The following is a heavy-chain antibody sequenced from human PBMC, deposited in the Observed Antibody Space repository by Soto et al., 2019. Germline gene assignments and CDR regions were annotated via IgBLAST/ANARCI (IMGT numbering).Heavy chain of an antibody. D-gene: IGHD2-21*02. J-gene: IGHJ4*01. Sequence: PSETLSLTCSVSGDSITNSIYYWGWIRQSPVKGLVWIGSFIYGGPTYYSLSLESRVSISADTSKNQFSLRLNSVTAADTAIYFCARHTSHPSLVTSSLFVDWGHGALVTVSS. V-gene: IGHV4-39*01. CDR2: FIYGGPT. CDR3: ARHTSHPSLVTSSLFVD. CDR1: GDSITNSIYY.